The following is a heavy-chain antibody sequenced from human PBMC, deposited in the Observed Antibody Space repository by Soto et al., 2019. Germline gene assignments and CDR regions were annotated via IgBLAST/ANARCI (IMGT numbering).Heavy chain of an antibody. V-gene: IGHV4-59*01. Sequence: SETLSLTCTVSGGSISSYYWSWIRQPPGKGLEWIGYVYYSVSTNYNPSLKSRVTISVDTSKNQFSLKMSSVTDADTAVYYCAGEVVDAFDIWGQGTMVTVSS. CDR3: AGEVVDAFDI. CDR2: VYYSVST. J-gene: IGHJ3*02. D-gene: IGHD2-15*01. CDR1: GGSISSYY.